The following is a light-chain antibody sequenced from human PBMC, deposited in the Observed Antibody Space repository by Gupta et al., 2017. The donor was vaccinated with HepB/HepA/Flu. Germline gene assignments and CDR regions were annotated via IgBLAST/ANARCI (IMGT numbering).Light chain of an antibody. CDR1: QSVNSN. V-gene: IGKV3-15*01. CDR2: AAS. CDR3: QQYNYWYT. J-gene: IGKJ2*01. Sequence: EIVMTQSPATLSVSPGERATLSCRASQSVNSNLAWYQQKPGQGPRLLIYAASTRATGIPARFSGSGSGTEFTLTISSLQSEDFAVYYCQQYNYWYTFGQGTKLEIK.